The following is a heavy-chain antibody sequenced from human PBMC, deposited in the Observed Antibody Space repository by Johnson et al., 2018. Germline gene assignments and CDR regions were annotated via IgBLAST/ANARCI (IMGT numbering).Heavy chain of an antibody. CDR1: GLTFSDYG. D-gene: IGHD3-10*01. V-gene: IGHV3-23*04. Sequence: VQLVQSGGGLGQPGGSLRLSCAASGLTFSDYGMSWVRQAPGKGLEWVSEISSRGDSTYYADSVKGRFTISRDNSKNTLYLQMNSLRAEDTAIYYCAKRCIGDFCNTFDIWGQGTMVTVSS. CDR3: AKRCIGDFCNTFDI. J-gene: IGHJ3*02. CDR2: ISSRGDST.